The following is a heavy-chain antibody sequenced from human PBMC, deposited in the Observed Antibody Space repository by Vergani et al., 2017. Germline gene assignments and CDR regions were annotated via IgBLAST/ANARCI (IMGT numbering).Heavy chain of an antibody. D-gene: IGHD2-2*02. V-gene: IGHV5-51*01. Sequence: EVRLVQSGPEVKKPGESVKISCETSGYTFTNYWVAWVRQRPGKGLEWMGLIFPGDADTRYSPSFEGQVTISADTSTSTAYVQWPSLKASDTALYYCARRPLLCSGIPNCYRGNWFFDLWGRGTLVTVSS. J-gene: IGHJ2*01. CDR2: IFPGDADT. CDR3: ARRPLLCSGIPNCYRGNWFFDL. CDR1: GYTFTNYW.